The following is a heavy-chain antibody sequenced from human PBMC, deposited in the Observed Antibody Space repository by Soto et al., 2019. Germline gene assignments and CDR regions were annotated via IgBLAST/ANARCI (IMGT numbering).Heavy chain of an antibody. CDR3: ARDQPYDIVVVPAAIRNYYYYYMDV. J-gene: IGHJ6*03. D-gene: IGHD2-2*02. V-gene: IGHV3-11*01. Sequence: VQLVESGGGLVKPGGSLRLSCAASGFTFSDYYMSWIRQAPGKGLEWVSYISSSGSTIYYADSVKGRFTISRDNAKNSLYLQMNSLRAEDTAVYYCARDQPYDIVVVPAAIRNYYYYYMDVWGKGTTVTVSS. CDR1: GFTFSDYY. CDR2: ISSSGSTI.